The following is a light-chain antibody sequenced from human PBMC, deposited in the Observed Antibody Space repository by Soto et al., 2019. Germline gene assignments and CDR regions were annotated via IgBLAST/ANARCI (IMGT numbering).Light chain of an antibody. CDR1: QSISNH. J-gene: IGKJ1*01. V-gene: IGKV1-39*01. Sequence: DIQMTQSPSSLSASVEDRVIITCRARQSISNHLNWYQQKPWKAPKLLIFAASSLQSGVPSRFSGSRSGPDFTLPISRLQPEDFATYYCQQSYRSPPTFGQGTKVELK. CDR3: QQSYRSPPT. CDR2: AAS.